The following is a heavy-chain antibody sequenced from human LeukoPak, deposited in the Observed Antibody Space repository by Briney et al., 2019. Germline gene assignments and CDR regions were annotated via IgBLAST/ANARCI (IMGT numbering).Heavy chain of an antibody. CDR3: ARDLGRVRDTSGYYT. V-gene: IGHV1-18*01. D-gene: IGHD3-22*01. CDR2: ISTYDGNT. Sequence: ASVTVSCKASGYTFTNYGISWVRQAPGQGLEWMGWISTYDGNTKYSQKLQGRVTMTPDTLPTTAYMELRSLRSDDTAVYYCARDLGRVRDTSGYYTWGQGALVTVSS. CDR1: GYTFTNYG. J-gene: IGHJ4*02.